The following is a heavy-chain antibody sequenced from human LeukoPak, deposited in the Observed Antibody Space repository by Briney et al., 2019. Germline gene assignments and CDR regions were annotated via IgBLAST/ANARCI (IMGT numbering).Heavy chain of an antibody. CDR3: AREGDYEEWRDWFDP. CDR1: GGSISSYY. CDR2: IYYSGST. V-gene: IGHV4-59*01. J-gene: IGHJ5*02. Sequence: SETLSLTCTVSGGSISSYYWSWIRQPPGKGLEWIGYIYYSGSTNYNPSLKSRVTISVDTSKNQFSLKLSSVTAADTAVYYWAREGDYEEWRDWFDPWGQGTLITVSS. D-gene: IGHD4-17*01.